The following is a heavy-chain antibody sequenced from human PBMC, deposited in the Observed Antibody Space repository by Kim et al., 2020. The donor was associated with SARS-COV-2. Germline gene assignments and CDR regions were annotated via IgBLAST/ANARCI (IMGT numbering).Heavy chain of an antibody. D-gene: IGHD3-3*01. V-gene: IGHV1-69*01. Sequence: QGRVTITADESTSTAYMELSSLRSEDTAVYYCARVTIFGVVKTHYGMDVWGQGTTVTVSS. CDR3: ARVTIFGVVKTHYGMDV. J-gene: IGHJ6*02.